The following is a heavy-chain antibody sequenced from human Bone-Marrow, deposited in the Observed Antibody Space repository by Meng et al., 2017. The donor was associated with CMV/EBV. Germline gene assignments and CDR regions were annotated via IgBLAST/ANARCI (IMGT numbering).Heavy chain of an antibody. Sequence: ASVKVSCKASGYTFIAYYIYWVRQAPGQGLEWMGWINPKSGDTNCAEKFQGRVTMTRDTSINTAYMEVNGLKPDDTAIYYCATDLGSGWFLDYWGQGFLVTVSS. CDR2: INPKSGDT. CDR1: GYTFIAYY. J-gene: IGHJ4*02. D-gene: IGHD6-19*01. V-gene: IGHV1-2*02. CDR3: ATDLGSGWFLDY.